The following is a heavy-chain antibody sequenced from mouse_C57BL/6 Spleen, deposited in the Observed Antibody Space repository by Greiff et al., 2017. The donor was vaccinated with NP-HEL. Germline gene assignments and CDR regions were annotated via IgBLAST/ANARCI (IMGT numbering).Heavy chain of an antibody. D-gene: IGHD2-3*01. Sequence: EVKLLESGGGLVQPKGSLKLSCAASGFSFNTYAMNWVRQAPGKGLEWVARIRSKSNNYATYYADSVKDRFTISRDDSESMLYLQMNNLKTEATAMYYWVRQIYDGYYAAMDYWGQGTSVTVAS. J-gene: IGHJ4*01. CDR3: VRQIYDGYYAAMDY. CDR1: GFSFNTYA. CDR2: IRSKSNNYAT. V-gene: IGHV10-1*01.